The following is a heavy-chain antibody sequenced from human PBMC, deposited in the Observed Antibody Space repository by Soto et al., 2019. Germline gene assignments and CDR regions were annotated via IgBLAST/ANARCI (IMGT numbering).Heavy chain of an antibody. J-gene: IGHJ4*02. CDR2: IYWDDDK. CDR1: GFSLTTSGVG. D-gene: IGHD3-3*01. CDR3: AHRVLRAVFGVFATTAIYFDF. V-gene: IGHV2-5*02. Sequence: QITLNESGPTVVKPTETLTLTCTFSGFSLTTSGVGVGCVRQSPGKAPERLAFIYWDDDKRYSTSLTSSLTITKDTSKKQVVLTMAHVDPADTATYYCAHRVLRAVFGVFATTAIYFDFWGQGTPVVVSS.